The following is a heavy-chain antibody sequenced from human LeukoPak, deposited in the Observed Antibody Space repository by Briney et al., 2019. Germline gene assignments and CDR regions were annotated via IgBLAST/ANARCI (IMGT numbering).Heavy chain of an antibody. J-gene: IGHJ4*02. Sequence: ASVKVSCKASGYTFTAYYMHWVPQAPGQGLEWMGWINPNSGGTNYAQKFQGRVTLTRDTSISTAYMELSWLRSDDTAVYYCATWGSSWCDYWGQGTLVTVSS. CDR2: INPNSGGT. CDR3: ATWGSSWCDY. CDR1: GYTFTAYY. V-gene: IGHV1-2*02. D-gene: IGHD6-13*01.